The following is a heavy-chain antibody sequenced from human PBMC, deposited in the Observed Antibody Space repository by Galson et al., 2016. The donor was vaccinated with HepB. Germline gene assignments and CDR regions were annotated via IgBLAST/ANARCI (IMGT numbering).Heavy chain of an antibody. D-gene: IGHD5/OR15-5a*01. CDR1: GYSFTNYD. Sequence: SVKVSCKASGYSFTNYDINWVRQAPGQGLEWMGWISGYNGDTSYAQKFQDRVTLTTDTSTSTVYMELRSLRFDDTAVYYCARGAGGFYDSPFDSWGQGTLVTVSS. CDR3: ARGAGGFYDSPFDS. V-gene: IGHV1-18*01. J-gene: IGHJ4*02. CDR2: ISGYNGDT.